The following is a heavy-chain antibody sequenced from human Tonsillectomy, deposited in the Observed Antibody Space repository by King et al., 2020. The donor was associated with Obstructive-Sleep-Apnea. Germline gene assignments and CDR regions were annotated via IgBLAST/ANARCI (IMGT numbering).Heavy chain of an antibody. V-gene: IGHV3-30*04. CDR2: ISYDGSNK. CDR1: GFTFSSYA. J-gene: IGHJ6*02. D-gene: IGHD2-2*01. CDR3: AKERTLVVPAGDGMDV. Sequence: VQLVESGGGVVQPGRSLRLSFAASGFTFSSYAMHWVRQAPGKGLEWVAVISYDGSNKYYADSVRGRFTTSRDNSTNTLYLQMNSLRAEDTAVYYCAKERTLVVPAGDGMDVWGQGTTVTVSS.